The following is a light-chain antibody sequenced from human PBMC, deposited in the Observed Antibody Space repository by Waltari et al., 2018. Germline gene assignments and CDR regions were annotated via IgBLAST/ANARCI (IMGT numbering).Light chain of an antibody. Sequence: QLVLTQSPSASASLGASVKLTCTLSSGHSSDVFAWPQQQPEKGPRYLMKVNSDGSHIKGDDIPDRFAGSSSGAERYLSISSLQSEDEADYYCQTGGHGTWVFGGGTRLTVL. J-gene: IGLJ3*02. CDR3: QTGGHGTWV. CDR1: SGHSSDV. CDR2: VNSDGSH. V-gene: IGLV4-69*01.